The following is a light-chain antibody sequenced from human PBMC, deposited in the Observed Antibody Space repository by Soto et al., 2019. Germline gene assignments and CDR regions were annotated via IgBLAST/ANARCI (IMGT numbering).Light chain of an antibody. J-gene: IGKJ5*01. Sequence: EIVLTQSPDTLSLSPGDRATLSCRASQSVRSERLAWYQQKPGQAPRLVIFDASNRATGIPARFSGSGSGTDLTLTSSSLEPEDVAVYYCQQRSNWPPITFGRGTRPEIK. CDR2: DAS. V-gene: IGKV3-11*01. CDR3: QQRSNWPPIT. CDR1: QSVRSER.